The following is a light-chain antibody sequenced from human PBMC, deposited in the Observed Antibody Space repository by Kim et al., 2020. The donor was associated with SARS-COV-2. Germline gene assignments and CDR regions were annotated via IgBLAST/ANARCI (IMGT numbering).Light chain of an antibody. CDR3: SSYSDSSTPV. CDR1: SSGVGGNNY. V-gene: IGLV2-14*03. Sequence: QFALTQPPSVSESPGQSITISCTGTSSGVGGNNYDSCYQQHAGTPTKVMIDDVNNRPSGGSNRFSGSNSATTASLITTGLQEADEADDYCSSYSDSSTPVFGGGAQLTVL. J-gene: IGLJ3*02. CDR2: DVN.